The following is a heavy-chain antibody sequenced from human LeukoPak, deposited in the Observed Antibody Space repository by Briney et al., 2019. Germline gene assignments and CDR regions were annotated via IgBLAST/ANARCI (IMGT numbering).Heavy chain of an antibody. CDR1: GGSISSGDYY. D-gene: IGHD2-8*02. V-gene: IGHV4-30-4*01. CDR3: ARRAPDDYWSYYFDY. CDR2: IYYSGST. Sequence: SETLSLTCTVSGGSISSGDYYWSWIRQPPGKGLEWIGYIYYSGSTYYNPSLKSRVTISVDTSKNQFSLKLSSVTAADTAVYYCARRAPDDYWSYYFDYWGQGTLVTVSS. J-gene: IGHJ4*02.